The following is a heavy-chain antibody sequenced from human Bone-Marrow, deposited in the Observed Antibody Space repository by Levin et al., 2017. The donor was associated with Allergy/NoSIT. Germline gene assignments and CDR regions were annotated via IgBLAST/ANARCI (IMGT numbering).Heavy chain of an antibody. V-gene: IGHV4-30-4*01. CDR2: MTTSGST. D-gene: IGHD3-22*01. J-gene: IGHJ3*02. CDR3: ARKNGEDYDSSGYSLFYAFDI. CDR1: GGSISSGDYY. Sequence: SQTLSLTCTVSGGSISSGDYYWSWVRQPPGKGLEWVGFMTTSGSTHYNPSLKSRGTIAVDTSKNQFSLKLSSVTAADTAVYYCARKNGEDYDSSGYSLFYAFDIWGQGTMVTVSS.